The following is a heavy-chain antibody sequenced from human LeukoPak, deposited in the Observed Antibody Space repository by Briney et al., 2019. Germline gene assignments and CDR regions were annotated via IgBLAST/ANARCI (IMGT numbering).Heavy chain of an antibody. Sequence: SETLSLTCTVSGGSISSYYWSWIRQPPGKGLEWIGYIYYSGSTNYNPSLKSRVTISVDTSKNKFSLKLSSVTAADTAVYYCARVNYNDSSGPRGDAFDIWGQGTMVTVSS. J-gene: IGHJ3*02. V-gene: IGHV4-59*01. CDR1: GGSISSYY. CDR3: ARVNYNDSSGPRGDAFDI. CDR2: IYYSGST. D-gene: IGHD3-22*01.